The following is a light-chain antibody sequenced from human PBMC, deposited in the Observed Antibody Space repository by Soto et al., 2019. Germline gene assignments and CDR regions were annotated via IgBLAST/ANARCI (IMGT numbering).Light chain of an antibody. Sequence: TQSPSTLSASVGDRVTISCRASQDISTFLAWYQHKPGQAPRLLIYDTSNRATGVPARFSGSGSGTDFTLTISSLEPEDFAVYYCQQRSNWPPITFGQGTRLEIK. CDR3: QQRSNWPPIT. J-gene: IGKJ5*01. CDR2: DTS. V-gene: IGKV3-11*01. CDR1: QDISTF.